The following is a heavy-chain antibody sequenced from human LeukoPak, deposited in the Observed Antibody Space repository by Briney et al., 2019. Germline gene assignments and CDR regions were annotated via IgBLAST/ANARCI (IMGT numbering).Heavy chain of an antibody. CDR2: VSAYNGNT. CDR1: GYTFTSYG. J-gene: IGHJ3*02. V-gene: IGHV1-18*01. CDR3: ARDSGSSSWYLDAFDI. D-gene: IGHD6-13*01. Sequence: GASVKVSCKASGYTFTSYGISWVRQAPGQGLEWMGWVSAYNGNTNYAQKLQGRVTMTTDTSTSTAYMELRSLRSDDTAVYYCARDSGSSSWYLDAFDIWGQGTMVTVSS.